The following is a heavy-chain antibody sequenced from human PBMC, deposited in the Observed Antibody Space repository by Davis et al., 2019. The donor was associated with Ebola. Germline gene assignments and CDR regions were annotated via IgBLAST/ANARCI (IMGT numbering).Heavy chain of an antibody. Sequence: GESLMISCAASGFTSSNYAMSWVRQAPGGGLEWVAGISATGVDKKYADSVRGRFSISRDDSKNTLYLQMDSLRAEDTAVFYCAEGGTNNFLGANWGQGTLVTVSS. CDR3: AEGGTNNFLGAN. D-gene: IGHD2-8*01. J-gene: IGHJ4*02. V-gene: IGHV3-23*01. CDR1: GFTSSNYA. CDR2: ISATGVDK.